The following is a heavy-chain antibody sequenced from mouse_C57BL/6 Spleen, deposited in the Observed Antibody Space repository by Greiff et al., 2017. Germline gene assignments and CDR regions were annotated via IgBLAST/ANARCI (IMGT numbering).Heavy chain of an antibody. J-gene: IGHJ2*01. CDR2: ISPSSGYT. V-gene: IGHV1-7*01. CDR3: ARGGSHFDD. Sequence: VQLQQSGAELAQPGASVTLSCKASGYTFTSYWMHWVKQRPGQGLEWIGYISPSSGYTKYNQKFKDKATLTADKSSSTAYMQLSRLTYEDSAVYYCARGGSHFDDWGKGTTLTVSS. CDR1: GYTFTSYW.